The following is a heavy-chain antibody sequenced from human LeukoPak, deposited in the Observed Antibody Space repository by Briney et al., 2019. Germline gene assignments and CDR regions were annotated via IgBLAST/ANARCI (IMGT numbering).Heavy chain of an antibody. J-gene: IGHJ4*02. D-gene: IGHD1-7*01. CDR2: INPNSGAT. Sequence: ASVKVSCKASGYTFTGYYIHWMRQAPGQGLEWMGRINPNSGATNYAQKFQGRVTMTRDTSISTAYMDLSSLTSDDTAVYCCARGRDWNYLYWGQGTLVTVSS. CDR3: ARGRDWNYLY. V-gene: IGHV1-2*06. CDR1: GYTFTGYY.